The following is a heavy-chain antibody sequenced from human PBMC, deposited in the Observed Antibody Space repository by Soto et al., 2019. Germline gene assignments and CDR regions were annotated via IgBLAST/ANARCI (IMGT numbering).Heavy chain of an antibody. Sequence: SETLSLTCTVSGGSISSYYWSWIRQPPGKGLEWLGYIYYSGGTHYNPSLKSRVTISVDTSKNQFSLKLCSVTAADTAVYYCAVADTYFDDWGQGTLVTVSS. V-gene: IGHV4-59*01. CDR1: GGSISSYY. CDR2: IYYSGGT. D-gene: IGHD6-19*01. CDR3: AVADTYFDD. J-gene: IGHJ4*02.